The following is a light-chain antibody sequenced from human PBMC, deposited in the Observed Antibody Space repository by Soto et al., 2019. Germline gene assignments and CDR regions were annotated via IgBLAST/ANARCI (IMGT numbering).Light chain of an antibody. Sequence: EIVLTQSPGTLSLSPGERVTLSCRASQSVDSSSLAWYQQKPGQAPRLLIYDALTRATGIPDRFSGSGSGTHFTLTISRLEPEDFAVYYCQQYGSTFPYTFGQGTKLEIK. J-gene: IGKJ2*01. CDR2: DAL. V-gene: IGKV3-20*01. CDR3: QQYGSTFPYT. CDR1: QSVDSSS.